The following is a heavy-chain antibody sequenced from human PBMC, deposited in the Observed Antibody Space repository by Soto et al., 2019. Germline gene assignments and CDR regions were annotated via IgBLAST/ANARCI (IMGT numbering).Heavy chain of an antibody. CDR3: AKETTRHWRYMDV. Sequence: PGGSLRLSWAASGFTFGSYAMTWGGQAPGKGLEGVASITNRGDRTEYAFFVEGGFTISRDNSNNMLYLQMKNLTAGDTALYYCAKETTRHWRYMDVWGRGTTVTVSS. J-gene: IGHJ6*03. V-gene: IGHV3-23*01. CDR1: GFTFGSYA. D-gene: IGHD1-7*01. CDR2: ITNRGDRT.